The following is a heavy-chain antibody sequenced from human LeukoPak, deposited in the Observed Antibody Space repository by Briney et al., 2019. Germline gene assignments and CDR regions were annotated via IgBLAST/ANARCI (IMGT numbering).Heavy chain of an antibody. D-gene: IGHD3/OR15-3a*01. CDR3: ARAEPPDFWTRLGLDP. Sequence: SETLSLTCTVSGGSISSSSYYWGWIRQPPGKGLEWIGRIYISGTPSYNPSLKSRITMSVDMSKNQFSLKLNSVTAADTAVYYCARAEPPDFWTRLGLDPWGQGTLVIVSS. CDR1: GGSISSSSYY. J-gene: IGHJ5*02. V-gene: IGHV4-39*07. CDR2: IYISGTP.